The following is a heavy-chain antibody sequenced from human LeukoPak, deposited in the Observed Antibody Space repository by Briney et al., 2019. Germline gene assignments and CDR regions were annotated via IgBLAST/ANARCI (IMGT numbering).Heavy chain of an antibody. CDR2: IYPGDSDT. J-gene: IGHJ3*02. CDR1: GYSFTSYW. D-gene: IGHD6-13*01. Sequence: GESLKISCKGSGYSFTSYWIGWVRQMPGKGLEWMGIIYPGDSDTRYSPSLQGQVTISADKSISTAYLQWSSLKASDTAMYFCARNHGLRQLVRTAAFDIWGQGTMVTVSS. CDR3: ARNHGLRQLVRTAAFDI. V-gene: IGHV5-51*01.